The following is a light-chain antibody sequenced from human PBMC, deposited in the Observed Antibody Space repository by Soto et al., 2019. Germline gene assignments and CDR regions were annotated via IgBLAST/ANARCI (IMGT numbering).Light chain of an antibody. J-gene: IGKJ4*01. Sequence: EVVMTQSPATLSLSPGDRATVSCRASQGIGSNFAWYQQKPGQAPRLLIYGASTRAAGVPARFSGSGSGTEFTLTISSLQSEDFALYDCQQYSDWPPVTFGGVTKVEIK. CDR1: QGIGSN. V-gene: IGKV3-15*01. CDR2: GAS. CDR3: QQYSDWPPVT.